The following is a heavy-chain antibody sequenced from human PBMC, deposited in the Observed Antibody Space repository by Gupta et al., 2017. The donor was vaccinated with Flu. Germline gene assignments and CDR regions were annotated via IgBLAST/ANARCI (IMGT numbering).Heavy chain of an antibody. J-gene: IGHJ5*02. CDR3: ARVALVGFGSNWFDP. Sequence: WSWIRQTPGMGLEWIGEVNHSGRTNYNPSLLSRVTISIDTSKNQLSLKLTSLTAADTAVYYCARVALVGFGSNWFDPWGQGTLVTASS. D-gene: IGHD1-26*01. V-gene: IGHV4-34*01. CDR2: VNHSGRT.